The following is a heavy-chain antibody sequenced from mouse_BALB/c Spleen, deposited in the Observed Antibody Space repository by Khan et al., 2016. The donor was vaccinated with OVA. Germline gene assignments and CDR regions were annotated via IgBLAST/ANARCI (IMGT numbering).Heavy chain of an antibody. Sequence: QLLETGPELKKPGETVQISCKASGFTFTKYGMNWVKQAPGKGLKWMGWINTYTGEPTFADDFKGRFAFSLETSASTAYLQINSLKNEDTATYFCASGGYWYFDVWGAGTTVTVSS. CDR3: ASGGYWYFDV. CDR2: INTYTGEP. J-gene: IGHJ1*01. V-gene: IGHV9-3-1*01. D-gene: IGHD1-1*02. CDR1: GFTFTKYG.